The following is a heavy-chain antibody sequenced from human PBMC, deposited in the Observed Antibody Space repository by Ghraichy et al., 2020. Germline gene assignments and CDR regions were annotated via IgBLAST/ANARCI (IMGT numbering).Heavy chain of an antibody. V-gene: IGHV3-74*03. J-gene: IGHJ4*02. D-gene: IGHD3-3*01. CDR1: GFLFSSYY. CDR2: INSDGSIT. CDR3: ARAGYDLWTGYSDY. Sequence: GGSLRLSCAASGFLFSSYYMHWVHQAPGKGLVWISRINSDGSITTYADSVKGRFTISRDNAKDTLYLQMNSLRAEDTAVYYCARAGYDLWTGYSDYWGQGVLVTVSS.